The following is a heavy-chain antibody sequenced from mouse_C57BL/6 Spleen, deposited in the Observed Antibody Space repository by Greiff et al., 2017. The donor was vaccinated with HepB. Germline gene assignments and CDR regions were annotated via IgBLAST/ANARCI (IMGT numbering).Heavy chain of an antibody. Sequence: SGAELVKPGASVKLSCTTSGFNIKDYYMHWVKQRTEQGLEWIGRIDPEDGETKYAPKFQGKATITADPSSNTAYLQLSSLTSEDTSVYYCARYYSNSRGDFDYWGQGTTLTVSS. D-gene: IGHD2-5*01. V-gene: IGHV14-2*01. J-gene: IGHJ2*01. CDR1: GFNIKDYY. CDR2: IDPEDGET. CDR3: ARYYSNSRGDFDY.